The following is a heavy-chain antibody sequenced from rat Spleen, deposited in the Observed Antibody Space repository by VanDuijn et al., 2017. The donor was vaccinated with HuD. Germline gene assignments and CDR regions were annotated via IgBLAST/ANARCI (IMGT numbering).Heavy chain of an antibody. CDR3: ARQGTTVARYYWYFDF. J-gene: IGHJ1*01. V-gene: IGHV5-25*01. CDR2: ISTGGGNT. D-gene: IGHD1-8*01. CDR1: GFTFSNYY. Sequence: EVQLVESDGGLVQPGRSLKLSCTASGFTFSNYYMAWVRQAPTKGLEWVASISTGGGNTYYRDSVRGRFTISRDNAKSILFLQMDSLRSEDTATYYCARQGTTVARYYWYFDFWGPGTMVTVSS.